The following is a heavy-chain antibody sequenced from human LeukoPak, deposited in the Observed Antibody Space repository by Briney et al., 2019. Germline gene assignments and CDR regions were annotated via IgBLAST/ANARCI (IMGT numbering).Heavy chain of an antibody. CDR1: GFTFSSYG. J-gene: IGHJ3*02. CDR2: IHYGGSNE. Sequence: GGSLRLSCAASGFTFSSYGMHWVRQAPGKGLEWVSFIHYGGSNEYYADSVKGRFTISRDNSKNTVYLQMNSLRAEDTAVYYCARDLGAALLWFGEDLPDAFDIWGQGTMVTVSS. V-gene: IGHV3-30*02. D-gene: IGHD3-10*01. CDR3: ARDLGAALLWFGEDLPDAFDI.